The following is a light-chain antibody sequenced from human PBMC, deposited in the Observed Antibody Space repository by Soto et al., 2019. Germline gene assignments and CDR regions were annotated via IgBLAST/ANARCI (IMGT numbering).Light chain of an antibody. CDR1: SSNIGAGYD. Sequence: QSVLTQPPSVSGAPGQRITISCTGSSSNIGAGYDVHWYQHLPGTAPKLLIYGNNNRPSGVADRFSASKSGTSASLAITGLQAEDEADYYCQSYDSSLSAWVFGGGTKLTVL. J-gene: IGLJ3*02. CDR3: QSYDSSLSAWV. V-gene: IGLV1-40*01. CDR2: GNN.